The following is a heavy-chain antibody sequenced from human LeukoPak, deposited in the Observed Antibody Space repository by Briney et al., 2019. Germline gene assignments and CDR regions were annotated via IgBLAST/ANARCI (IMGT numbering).Heavy chain of an antibody. Sequence: KASETLSLTCAVYGGSFSGYYWSWIRQPPGKGLEWIGEINHSGSTNYNPSLKSRVTISVDTSKNQFSLKLSSVTAADTAVYYCAXXXXXKPGNYDSSGYRNSDYWGQGTLVTVSS. V-gene: IGHV4-34*01. CDR3: AXXXXXKPGNYDSSGYRNSDY. CDR1: GGSFSGYY. J-gene: IGHJ4*02. CDR2: INHSGST. D-gene: IGHD3-22*01.